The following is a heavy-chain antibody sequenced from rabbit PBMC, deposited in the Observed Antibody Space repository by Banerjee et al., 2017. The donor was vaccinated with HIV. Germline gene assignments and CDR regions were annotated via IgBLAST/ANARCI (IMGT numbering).Heavy chain of an antibody. Sequence: QSLEESGGDLVKPGASLTLTCTASGFSFSSSYYMCWVRQAPGKGLEWIACIYAGSSGSTYYASWAKGRFTISKASSTTVTLQMTSLTAADTATYFCARAGAGYDGYGYGLWGPGTLVTVS. CDR3: ARAGAGYDGYGYGL. CDR2: IYAGSSGST. J-gene: IGHJ6*01. V-gene: IGHV1S40*01. CDR1: GFSFSSSYY. D-gene: IGHD6-1*01.